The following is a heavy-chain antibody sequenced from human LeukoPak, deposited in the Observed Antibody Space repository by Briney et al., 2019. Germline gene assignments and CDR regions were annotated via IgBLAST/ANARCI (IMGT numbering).Heavy chain of an antibody. V-gene: IGHV3-53*01. D-gene: IGHD3-3*01. CDR2: IYSGGST. J-gene: IGHJ4*02. Sequence: GGALRLSCAASGFTVSSNYMSWVLQAPGKALEWVSVIYSGGSTYYADSVKGRFTISRDNSKNTLYLQMNSLRAEDTAVYYCARDREYDFWSGYVEDWGQGTLVTVSS. CDR1: GFTVSSNY. CDR3: ARDREYDFWSGYVED.